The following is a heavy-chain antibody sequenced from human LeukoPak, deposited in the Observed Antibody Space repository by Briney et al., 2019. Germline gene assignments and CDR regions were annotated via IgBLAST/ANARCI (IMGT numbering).Heavy chain of an antibody. Sequence: GGSLRLSCAASGFTFSIYAMSWVRQAPGKGLGSVSSISGSSGNTYYADSVKGRYSISRDNSKNTVFLQINRLRAEDTAIYYCANWGAGTKGPYWGQGTLVTVSS. J-gene: IGHJ4*02. CDR2: ISGSSGNT. V-gene: IGHV3-23*01. CDR1: GFTFSIYA. D-gene: IGHD1-1*01. CDR3: ANWGAGTKGPY.